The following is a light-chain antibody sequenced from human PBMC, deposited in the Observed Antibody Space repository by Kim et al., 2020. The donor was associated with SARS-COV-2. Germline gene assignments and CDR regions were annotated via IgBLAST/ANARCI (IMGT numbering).Light chain of an antibody. CDR3: QSYDSSLSGWV. V-gene: IGLV1-40*01. CDR2: GNS. J-gene: IGLJ3*02. Sequence: RVNNSGTGSSSNSGAGYDVHWYQQLPGTAPKLLIYGNSNRPSGVPDRFAGSKSGTSASLAITGLQAEDEADYYCQSYDSSLSGWVFGGGTQLTVL. CDR1: SSNSGAGYD.